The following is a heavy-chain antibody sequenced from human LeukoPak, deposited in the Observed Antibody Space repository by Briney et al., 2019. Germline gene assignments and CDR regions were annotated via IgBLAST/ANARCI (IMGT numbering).Heavy chain of an antibody. D-gene: IGHD5-12*01. Sequence: GGSLRLSCAASGFTSTNYAMNWVRQAPGKGLEWVSVLIGSSGSTDYADSVKGRFTISRDTSKNTLFLQMNSLRAEDTAIYYCAKGASDYIEIGYFDSWGQGTLVTVSS. CDR1: GFTSTNYA. CDR2: LIGSSGST. J-gene: IGHJ4*02. V-gene: IGHV3-23*01. CDR3: AKGASDYIEIGYFDS.